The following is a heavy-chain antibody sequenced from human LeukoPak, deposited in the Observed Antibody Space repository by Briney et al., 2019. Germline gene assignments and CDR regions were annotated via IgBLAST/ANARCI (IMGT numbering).Heavy chain of an antibody. V-gene: IGHV4-31*03. CDR2: IYYSGST. Sequence: PSQTLSLTCTVSGGSISSGGYYWSWIRQHPGKGLEWIGYIYYSGSTYYNPPLKSRGTISVDTSKNQFSLKLSSVTAADTAVYYCAQDWPCSITGCFSWGEGTLVTVSS. CDR1: GGSISSGGYY. J-gene: IGHJ5*02. D-gene: IGHD2-2*01. CDR3: AQDWPCSITGCFS.